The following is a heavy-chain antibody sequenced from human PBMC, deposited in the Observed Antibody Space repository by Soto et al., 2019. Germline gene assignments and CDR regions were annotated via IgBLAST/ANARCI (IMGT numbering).Heavy chain of an antibody. J-gene: IGHJ4*02. CDR3: ARDTVVFDY. CDR1: GFTFSDS. D-gene: IGHD4-17*01. Sequence: QVQLVESGGGLVKTGGSLRLSCAASGFTFSDSMSWIRPASGKGLELVSYISSSGRTIYYADSVNGRFTITRDNAKNALYMQMNSMRAEDAAVYYWARDTVVFDYVGQGTLVTVSS. V-gene: IGHV3-11*01. CDR2: ISSSGRTI.